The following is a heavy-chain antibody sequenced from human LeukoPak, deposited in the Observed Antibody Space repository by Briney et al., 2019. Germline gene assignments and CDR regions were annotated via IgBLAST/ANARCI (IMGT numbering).Heavy chain of an antibody. CDR3: TTEAADGGGFDS. V-gene: IGHV3-13*01. D-gene: IGHD5-24*01. Sequence: GGSLRLSCAASGFTFSSYDMHWVRQATGKGLEWVSAIGTADDTYYPGSVKGRFTISRENAKNSLYLQMNSLKTEDTAVYYCTTEAADGGGFDSWGLGTLVTVSS. CDR1: GFTFSSYD. J-gene: IGHJ4*02. CDR2: IGTADDT.